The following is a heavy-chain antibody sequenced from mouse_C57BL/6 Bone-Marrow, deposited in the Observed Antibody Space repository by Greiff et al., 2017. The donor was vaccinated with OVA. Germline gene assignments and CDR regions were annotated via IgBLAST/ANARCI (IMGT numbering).Heavy chain of an antibody. CDR1: GYTFTSYW. V-gene: IGHV1-72*01. Sequence: QVHVKQPGAELVKPGASVKLSCKASGYTFTSYWMHWVKQRPGRGLEWIGRLDPNRGGTKYNEKFKSKATLTVDKPSSTAYMQLSSLTSEDSAVYYCARSDYYGRYFDYWGQGTTLTVSS. CDR2: LDPNRGGT. D-gene: IGHD1-1*01. J-gene: IGHJ2*01. CDR3: ARSDYYGRYFDY.